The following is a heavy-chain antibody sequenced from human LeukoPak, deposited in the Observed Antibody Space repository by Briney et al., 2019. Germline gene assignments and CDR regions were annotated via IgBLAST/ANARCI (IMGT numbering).Heavy chain of an antibody. D-gene: IGHD4-17*01. V-gene: IGHV3-30*03. CDR3: APGGDYTSFDY. CDR2: ISYDGSNK. CDR1: GFTFSSYG. J-gene: IGHJ4*02. Sequence: PGGSLRLSCAASGFTFSSYGMHWVRQAPGKGLEWVAIISYDGSNKYYADSVKGRFTISRDNSKNTLYLQMNSLRAEDTAVYYCAPGGDYTSFDYWGQGTLVTVSS.